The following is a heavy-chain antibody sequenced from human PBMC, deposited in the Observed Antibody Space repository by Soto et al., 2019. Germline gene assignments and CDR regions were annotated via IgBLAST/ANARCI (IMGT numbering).Heavy chain of an antibody. CDR3: ARGVSAGVDY. CDR2: MQPSTGRT. V-gene: IGHV1-8*02. Sequence: ASVKVSCKASGYSFTSLDINWVRQTAVQGLEWMGWMQPSTGRTGYAQKFQGRVTMTRDTYINTAYMELTTLTSDDTAFYYCARGVSAGVDYWGQGTLVNVSS. J-gene: IGHJ4*02. D-gene: IGHD1-26*01. CDR1: GYSFTSLD.